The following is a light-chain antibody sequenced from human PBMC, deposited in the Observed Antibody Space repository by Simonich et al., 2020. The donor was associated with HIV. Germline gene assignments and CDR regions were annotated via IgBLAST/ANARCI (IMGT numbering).Light chain of an antibody. V-gene: IGKV1-39*01. CDR3: QESYSTWT. Sequence: DIQMTQSPSSLSASVGDRVTITCRASQGISNSLAWYQQTPGKAPKLLIYASSSLQSGVPSRFSGSGSGTDFTPTISSLQPEDFATYYCQESYSTWTFGQGTKVEIK. CDR2: ASS. J-gene: IGKJ1*01. CDR1: QGISNS.